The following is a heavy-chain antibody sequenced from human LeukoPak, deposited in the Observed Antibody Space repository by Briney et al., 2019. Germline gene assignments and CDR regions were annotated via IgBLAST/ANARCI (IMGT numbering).Heavy chain of an antibody. D-gene: IGHD2-15*01. CDR3: ARHARYCRGGSCLRGPYYYYYYMDV. V-gene: IGHV4-39*01. Sequence: PSETLSLTCTVSGGSISSSSYYWGWIRQPPGKGLEWIGSIYYSGSTYYNPSLKSRVTISVDTSKNQFSLKLSSVTAADTAVYYCARHARYCRGGSCLRGPYYYYYYMDVWGKGTTVTVSS. CDR2: IYYSGST. J-gene: IGHJ6*03. CDR1: GGSISSSSYY.